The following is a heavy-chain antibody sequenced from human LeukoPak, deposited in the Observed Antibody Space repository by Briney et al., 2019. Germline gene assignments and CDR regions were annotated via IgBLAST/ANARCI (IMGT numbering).Heavy chain of an antibody. CDR2: IYHSGST. V-gene: IGHV4-4*02. Sequence: PSGTLSLTCAVSGGSISSSNWWSWVRQPPGKGLEWIGEIYHSGSTNYNPSLKRRVTISVDKSKNQFSLKLSSVTAADTAVYYCARDGIVGARRSDYWGQGTLVTVSS. D-gene: IGHD1-26*01. J-gene: IGHJ4*02. CDR3: ARDGIVGARRSDY. CDR1: GGSISSSNW.